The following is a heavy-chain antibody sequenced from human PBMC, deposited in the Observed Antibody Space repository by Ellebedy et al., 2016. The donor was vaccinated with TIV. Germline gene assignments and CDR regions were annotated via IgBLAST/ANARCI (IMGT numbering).Heavy chain of an antibody. V-gene: IGHV1-2*02. CDR3: ARDTAGMLTFDY. D-gene: IGHD2-2*01. CDR2: INPNSGGT. J-gene: IGHJ4*02. CDR1: GYTFTGYY. Sequence: ASVKVSCXASGYTFTGYYMHWVRQAPGQGLEWMGWINPNSGGTNYAQKFQGRVTMTRDTSISTAYMELSRLRSDDTAVYYCARDTAGMLTFDYWGQGTLVTVSS.